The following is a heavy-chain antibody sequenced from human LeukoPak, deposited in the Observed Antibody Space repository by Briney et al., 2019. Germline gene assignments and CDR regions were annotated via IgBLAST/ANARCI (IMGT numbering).Heavy chain of an antibody. V-gene: IGHV1-18*01. CDR3: ARPSRNYGMDV. J-gene: IGHJ6*02. Sequence: EASVKVSCKASGYTFTSYGISWVRQAPGQGLEWMGWISAYNGNTNYAQKLQGRVTMTTDTPTSTAYMELRSLRSDDTAVYYCARPSRNYGMDVWGQGTTVTVSS. CDR2: ISAYNGNT. CDR1: GYTFTSYG. D-gene: IGHD6-13*01.